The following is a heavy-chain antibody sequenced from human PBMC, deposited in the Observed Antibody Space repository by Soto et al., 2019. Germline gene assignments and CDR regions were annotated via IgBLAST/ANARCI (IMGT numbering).Heavy chain of an antibody. CDR3: ARGPGDYDFWSGYYYDP. J-gene: IGHJ5*02. CDR1: GGSISNYY. CDR2: IYYSGST. V-gene: IGHV4-59*04. Sequence: TLSLTCTVSGGSISNYYWTWIRQPPGKGLEWIGYIYYSGSTYYNPSLKSRVTISVDTSKNQFSLKLSSVTAADTAVYYCARGPGDYDFWSGYYYDPWGQGTLVTVSS. D-gene: IGHD3-3*01.